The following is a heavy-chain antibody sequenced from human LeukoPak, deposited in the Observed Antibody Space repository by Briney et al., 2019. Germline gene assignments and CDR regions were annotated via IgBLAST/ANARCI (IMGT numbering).Heavy chain of an antibody. CDR2: ISYDGSNK. Sequence: GRSLRLSCAASGFTFSSYAMHWVRQAPGKGLEWVAVISYDGSNKYYADSVKGRFTISRDNSKNTLYLQMNSLRAEDTAVYYCARDLGWLEPGWGYFDYWGQGTLVTVSS. J-gene: IGHJ4*02. V-gene: IGHV3-30-3*01. CDR3: ARDLGWLEPGWGYFDY. D-gene: IGHD6-19*01. CDR1: GFTFSSYA.